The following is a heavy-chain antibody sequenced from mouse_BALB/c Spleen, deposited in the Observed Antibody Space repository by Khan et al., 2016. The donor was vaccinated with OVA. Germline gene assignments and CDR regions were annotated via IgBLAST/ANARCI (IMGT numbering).Heavy chain of an antibody. Sequence: QVQLKHSGPGLVAPSQSLSITCTISGFSLTNYGVHWVRQPPGKGLEWLVLMWSDGGANYNSALKYRLTISMDNSKSQVFLKMHSLHTDDTAMYFCARQPYYHYNVMDYWGQGTSVTVSS. V-gene: IGHV2-6-1*01. J-gene: IGHJ4*01. CDR2: MWSDGGA. CDR3: ARQPYYHYNVMDY. CDR1: GFSLTNYG. D-gene: IGHD2-10*01.